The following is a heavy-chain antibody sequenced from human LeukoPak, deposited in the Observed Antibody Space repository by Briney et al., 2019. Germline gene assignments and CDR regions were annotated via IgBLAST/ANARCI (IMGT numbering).Heavy chain of an antibody. CDR2: ISGSGGST. CDR3: ARNNGMDV. J-gene: IGHJ6*02. Sequence: PGGSLRLSCAASGFTFSNYAMSWVRQAPGKGLEWVSAISGSGGSTYYADSVKGRFTISRDNSQDTLYLQMNSLRAEDTALYHCARNNGMDVWGQGTTVIVSS. V-gene: IGHV3-23*01. CDR1: GFTFSNYA.